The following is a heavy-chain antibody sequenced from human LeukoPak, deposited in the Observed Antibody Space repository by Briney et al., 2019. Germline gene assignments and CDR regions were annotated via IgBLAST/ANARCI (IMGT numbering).Heavy chain of an antibody. CDR1: GFIFSSFG. CDR2: ISNSGDST. J-gene: IGHJ4*02. D-gene: IGHD1-26*01. V-gene: IGHV3-23*01. Sequence: PGGSLRLSCAASGFIFSSFGMSWVRQAPGKGLEWVACISNSGDSTHYPDSVNGRFTISRDNSKNTVYLQINSLRAEDTAVYYCAREVGTFDYWGQGTLVTVSS. CDR3: AREVGTFDY.